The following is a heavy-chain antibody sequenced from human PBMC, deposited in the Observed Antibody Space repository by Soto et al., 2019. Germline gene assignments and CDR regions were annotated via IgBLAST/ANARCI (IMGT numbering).Heavy chain of an antibody. J-gene: IGHJ5*02. CDR1: GGSVNSPNYY. V-gene: IGHV4-39*01. CDR2: IYNSATT. D-gene: IGHD3-16*01. CDR3: ARLIGLTDYVWGTPTQNNWFDP. Sequence: SETLSLTCTVSGGSVNSPNYYWGWIRQPPGKGLEWIGSIYNSATTYYNPSLKTRVTISADTSRNQFSLNLRSVTAADTAMYYCARLIGLTDYVWGTPTQNNWFDPWGQGTLVTVSS.